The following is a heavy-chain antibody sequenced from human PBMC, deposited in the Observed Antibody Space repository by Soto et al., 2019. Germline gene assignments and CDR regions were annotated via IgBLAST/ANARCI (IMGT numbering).Heavy chain of an antibody. CDR1: GFTFSSYG. J-gene: IGHJ4*02. D-gene: IGHD3-22*01. Sequence: GGSLRLSCAASGFTFSSYGMHWVRQAPGKGLEWVAVISYDGSNKYYADSVKGRFTISRDNSKNTLYLQMNSLRAEDTAVYYCAKDLEPTYYYDSSGYPDYWGQGTLVTVSS. CDR3: AKDLEPTYYYDSSGYPDY. V-gene: IGHV3-30*18. CDR2: ISYDGSNK.